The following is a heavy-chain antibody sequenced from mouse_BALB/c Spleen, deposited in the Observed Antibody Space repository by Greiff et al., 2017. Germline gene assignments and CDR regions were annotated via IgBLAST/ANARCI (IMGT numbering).Heavy chain of an antibody. D-gene: IGHD2-10*02. J-gene: IGHJ4*01. V-gene: IGHV3-6*02. Sequence: VQLQQSGPGLVKPSQSLSLTCSVTGYSITSGYYWNWIRQFPGNKLEWMGYISYDGSNNYNPSLKNRISITRDTSKNQFFLKLNSVTTEDTATYHCARGGYGNPYYAMDYWGQGTSVTVSS. CDR1: GYSITSGYY. CDR2: ISYDGSN. CDR3: ARGGYGNPYYAMDY.